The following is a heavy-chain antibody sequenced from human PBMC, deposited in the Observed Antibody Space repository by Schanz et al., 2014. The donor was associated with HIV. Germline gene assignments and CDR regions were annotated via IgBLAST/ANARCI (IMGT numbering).Heavy chain of an antibody. Sequence: QVQLVESGGGVVQPGRSLRLSCAASGFTFSNYGMHWVRQAPGKGLEWVAVIWYDGTDKYYAGSVKGRFTISRDNSQNTMYLQMNSLRAEDTAVYYCAKIISGSPYYYYGLDVWGLGTTVTVSS. V-gene: IGHV3-30*18. CDR1: GFTFSNYG. D-gene: IGHD1-26*01. CDR2: IWYDGTDK. CDR3: AKIISGSPYYYYGLDV. J-gene: IGHJ6*02.